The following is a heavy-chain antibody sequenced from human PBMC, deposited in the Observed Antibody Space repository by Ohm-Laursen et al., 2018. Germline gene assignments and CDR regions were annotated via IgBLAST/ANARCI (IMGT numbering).Heavy chain of an antibody. Sequence: ASVKVSCKASGYTFTSYDINWVRQATGQGLEWMGWMNPNSGNTGYAQKFQGRVTMTRNTSISTAYMELSSLRAEDTAIYYCAKGSRTSGWPNWGQGTLVTVSS. CDR3: AKGSRTSGWPN. V-gene: IGHV1-8*01. D-gene: IGHD6-19*01. J-gene: IGHJ4*02. CDR2: MNPNSGNT. CDR1: GYTFTSYD.